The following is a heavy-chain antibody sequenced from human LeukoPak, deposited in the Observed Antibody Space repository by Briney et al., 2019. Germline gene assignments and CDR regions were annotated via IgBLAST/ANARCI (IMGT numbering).Heavy chain of an antibody. D-gene: IGHD2-15*01. J-gene: IGHJ5*02. CDR3: ARDRGGLEESPNWFDP. V-gene: IGHV1-69*05. Sequence: SVKVSCKASGGTFSSYTISWVRQAPGQGLEWMGGIIPIFGTANYAQKFQGRVTITTDESTSTAYMELSSLRSEDTAVYYCARDRGGLEESPNWFDPWGQGTLVTVSS. CDR1: GGTFSSYT. CDR2: IIPIFGTA.